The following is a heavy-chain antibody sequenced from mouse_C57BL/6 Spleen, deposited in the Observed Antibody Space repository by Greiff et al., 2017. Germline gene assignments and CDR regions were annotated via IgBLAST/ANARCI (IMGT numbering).Heavy chain of an antibody. V-gene: IGHV1-64*01. J-gene: IGHJ2*01. CDR2: IHPNSGST. CDR3: ARLGSSGYVSFDY. CDR1: GYTFNSYW. D-gene: IGHD3-1*01. Sequence: QVQLQQPGAELVKPGASVKLSCTASGYTFNSYWMHWVKQRPGHGLEWIGMIHPNSGSTNYNEKFKGKATLTVDKSSSTAYMQLSSLTSEDAAVYYCARLGSSGYVSFDYWGQGTTLTVSS.